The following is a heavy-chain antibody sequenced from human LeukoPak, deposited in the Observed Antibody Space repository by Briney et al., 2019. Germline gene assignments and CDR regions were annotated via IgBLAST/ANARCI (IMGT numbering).Heavy chain of an antibody. CDR1: GGSISSYY. V-gene: IGHV4-59*01. CDR2: IYYSGST. J-gene: IGHJ6*02. CDR3: ASIPLNYYGSGSYYSEPSYGMDV. Sequence: SETLSLTCSVSGGSISSYYWSWTRQPPGKGLEWIGYIYYSGSTNYNPSLKSRVTISVDTSKNQFSLKLSSVTAADTAVYYCASIPLNYYGSGSYYSEPSYGMDVWGQGTTVTVSS. D-gene: IGHD3-10*01.